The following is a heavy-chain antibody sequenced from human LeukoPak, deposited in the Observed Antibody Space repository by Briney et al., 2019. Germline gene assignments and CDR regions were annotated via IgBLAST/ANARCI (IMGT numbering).Heavy chain of an antibody. J-gene: IGHJ5*02. D-gene: IGHD3-22*01. V-gene: IGHV4-34*01. CDR1: GGSFSGYY. Sequence: SETLSLTCAVYGGSFSGYYWSWIRRPPGKGLEWIGEINHSGSTNYNPSLKSRVTISVDTSKNQFSLKLSSVTAADTAVYYCARGRREIVVVRSNRYNWFDPWGQGTLVTVSS. CDR3: ARGRREIVVVRSNRYNWFDP. CDR2: INHSGST.